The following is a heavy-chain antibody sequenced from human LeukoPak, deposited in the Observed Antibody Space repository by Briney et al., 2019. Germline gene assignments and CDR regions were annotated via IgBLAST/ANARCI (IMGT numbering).Heavy chain of an antibody. Sequence: GESLKISCKGSGHSFTSYWIGWVHQTPGKGLEWMGIIYPGDSDTRYSPSFQGQVTISADKSISTAYLQWSSLKASDTAMYYCARKNYYDSSGSFDYWGQGTLVTVSS. CDR3: ARKNYYDSSGSFDY. V-gene: IGHV5-51*07. J-gene: IGHJ4*02. D-gene: IGHD3-22*01. CDR2: IYPGDSDT. CDR1: GHSFTSYW.